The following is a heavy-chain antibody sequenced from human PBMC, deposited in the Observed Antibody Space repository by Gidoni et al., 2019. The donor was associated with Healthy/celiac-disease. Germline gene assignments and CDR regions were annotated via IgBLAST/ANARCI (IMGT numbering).Heavy chain of an antibody. CDR2: IYYSGST. J-gene: IGHJ4*02. V-gene: IGHV4-59*01. Sequence: QVQLQESGPGLVKPSETLSLTCTVSGGSISSYYWSWIRQPPGKGLEWIGYIYYSGSTNYNPSLKSRVTISVDTSKNQFSLKLSSVTAADTAVYYCASDYGSGSIDYWGQGTLVTVSS. CDR3: ASDYGSGSIDY. CDR1: GGSISSYY. D-gene: IGHD3-10*01.